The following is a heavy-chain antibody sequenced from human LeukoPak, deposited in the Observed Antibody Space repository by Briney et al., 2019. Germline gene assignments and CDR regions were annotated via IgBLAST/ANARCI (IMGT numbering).Heavy chain of an antibody. Sequence: QTLSLTCAISGDSVSSNSVTWNWIRQSPSRGLGWLGRTYYRSTWYNDYAVSVRGRITVNPDTSKNQFSLHLNSVTPEDTAVYYCARRLTQYDCFDPWGQGILVTVSS. J-gene: IGHJ5*02. V-gene: IGHV6-1*01. CDR2: TYYRSTWYN. CDR3: ARRLTQYDCFDP. D-gene: IGHD2-2*01. CDR1: GDSVSSNSVT.